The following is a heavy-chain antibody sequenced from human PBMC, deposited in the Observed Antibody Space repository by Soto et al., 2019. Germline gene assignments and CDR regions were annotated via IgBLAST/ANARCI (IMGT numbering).Heavy chain of an antibody. Sequence: AAGKGSCKASCYTITRNGISWGRPAPGQRNEWVGWVSAYNGNTNGAQKVQGRGTMTTDTSTSKAYMELRSLRSADTAVYYCAREAGSGSSPPLDWGRGTLVTVSS. V-gene: IGHV1-18*01. D-gene: IGHD3-10*01. J-gene: IGHJ4*02. CDR3: AREAGSGSSPPLD. CDR2: VSAYNGNT. CDR1: CYTITRNG.